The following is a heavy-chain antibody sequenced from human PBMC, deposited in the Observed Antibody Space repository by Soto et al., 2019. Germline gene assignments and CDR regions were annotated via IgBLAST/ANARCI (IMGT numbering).Heavy chain of an antibody. CDR3: AKDPTTVARGYFDC. CDR2: ITSSGDNT. V-gene: IGHV3-23*01. J-gene: IGHJ4*02. D-gene: IGHD4-17*01. CDR1: GFTFSNYA. Sequence: GGSLRLSCAASGFTFSNYAMSWVRQAPGKGLEWVSIITSSGDNTYYGDSVKGRFTISRDNSMNTLYLQMNSLRAEDTAVYYCAKDPTTVARGYFDCWGQGTLVTVSS.